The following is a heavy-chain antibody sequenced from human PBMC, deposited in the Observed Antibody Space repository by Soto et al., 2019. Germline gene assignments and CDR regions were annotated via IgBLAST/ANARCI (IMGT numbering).Heavy chain of an antibody. CDR2: IYYSGST. CDR1: GGSISSYY. J-gene: IGHJ4*02. Sequence: SETLSLTCTVSGGSISSYYWSWIRQPPGKGLEWIGYIYYSGSTNYNPSLKSRVTISVDTSKNQFSLKLSSVTAADTAVYYCARHSSSRHTYFDYWGQGTLVTVSS. CDR3: ARHSSSRHTYFDY. D-gene: IGHD6-13*01. V-gene: IGHV4-59*01.